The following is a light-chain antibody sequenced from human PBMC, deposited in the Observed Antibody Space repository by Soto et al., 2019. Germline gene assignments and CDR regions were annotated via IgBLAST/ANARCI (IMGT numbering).Light chain of an antibody. CDR1: QRISTW. V-gene: IGKV1-5*01. CDR2: DAS. Sequence: IKMTQSPSTLSAYVGDRVTITCRASQRISTWLAWYQQKPGKDPKLLIYDASSLQSGVPSRFSGSGSGTEFTLTISSLQPDDSATYYCQQYKSYWTFGQGTMV. CDR3: QQYKSYWT. J-gene: IGKJ1*01.